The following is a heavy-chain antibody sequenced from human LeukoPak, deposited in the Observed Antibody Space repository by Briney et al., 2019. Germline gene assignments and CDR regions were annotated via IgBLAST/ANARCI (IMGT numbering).Heavy chain of an antibody. D-gene: IGHD1-26*01. CDR3: AREVGATRFDY. J-gene: IGHJ4*02. Sequence: SETLSLTCTVSGGSINTYYWTWIRQPPGKRLEWIGYIYYSGSTNYNPSLKSRVTISVDKSKNQFSLKLRSVTAADTAVYYCAREVGATRFDYWGQGTLVTVSS. CDR1: GGSINTYY. CDR2: IYYSGST. V-gene: IGHV4-59*01.